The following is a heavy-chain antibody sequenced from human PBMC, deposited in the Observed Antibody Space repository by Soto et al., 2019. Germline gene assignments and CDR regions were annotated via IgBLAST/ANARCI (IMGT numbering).Heavy chain of an antibody. CDR1: GYTFTGYY. CDR2: INPNSGGT. Sequence: ASVKVSCKASGYTFTGYYMHWVRQAPGQGLEWMGWINPNSGGTNYAQKFQGWVTMTRGTSISTAYMELSRLRSDDTAVYYCARDVDYYYGMDVWGQGXTVTVSS. CDR3: ARDVDYYYGMDV. D-gene: IGHD2-21*01. J-gene: IGHJ6*02. V-gene: IGHV1-2*04.